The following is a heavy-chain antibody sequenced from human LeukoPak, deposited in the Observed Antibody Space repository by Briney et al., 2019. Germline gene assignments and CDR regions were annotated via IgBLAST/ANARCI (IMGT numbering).Heavy chain of an antibody. CDR2: INPSGGST. CDR3: ARDLSSQRRGPYYDSSGYYLGYYYYGMDV. V-gene: IGHV1-46*01. Sequence: ASVKVSCKASGYTFTSYYTHWVRQAPGQGLEWMGIINPSGGSTSYAQKFQGRVTMTRDTSTSTVYMELSSLRSEDTAVYYCARDLSSQRRGPYYDSSGYYLGYYYYGMDVWGQGTTVTVSS. D-gene: IGHD3-22*01. CDR1: GYTFTSYY. J-gene: IGHJ6*02.